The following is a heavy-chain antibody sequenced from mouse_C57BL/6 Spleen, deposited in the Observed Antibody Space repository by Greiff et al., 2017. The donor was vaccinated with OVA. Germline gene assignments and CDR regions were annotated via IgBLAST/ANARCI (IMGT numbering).Heavy chain of an antibody. D-gene: IGHD2-4*01. J-gene: IGHJ2*01. CDR2: IIRGSSTT. Sequence: EVQLMESGGGLVKPGASLKLSCAASGFTFSDYGMHWVRQAPEQGLEWVAYIIRGSSTTYYADTVKGRFTISRDNAKNTLFLQMTSLGSEDTAMYYCARPGDYPYFDYWGQGTTLTVSS. CDR3: ARPGDYPYFDY. CDR1: GFTFSDYG. V-gene: IGHV5-17*01.